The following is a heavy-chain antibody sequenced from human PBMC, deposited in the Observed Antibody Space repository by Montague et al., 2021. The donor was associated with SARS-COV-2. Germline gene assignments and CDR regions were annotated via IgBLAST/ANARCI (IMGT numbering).Heavy chain of an antibody. J-gene: IGHJ4*02. CDR2: INHSGSA. V-gene: IGHV4-34*01. CDR1: GGSFSGYY. D-gene: IGHD3-22*01. Sequence: SETLSLTCAVYGGSFSGYYWNWIRQPPGKGLEWIGEINHSGSAKYNPSLKRRVTISVDTSKNQFSLKLNSVTAADTAVYYCARHRRGVSGVVVHHGDFDYWGQGTLVTVSS. CDR3: ARHRRGVSGVVVHHGDFDY.